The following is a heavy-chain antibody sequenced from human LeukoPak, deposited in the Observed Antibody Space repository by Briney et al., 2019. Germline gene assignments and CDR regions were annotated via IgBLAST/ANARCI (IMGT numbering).Heavy chain of an antibody. CDR3: ARLLKPMIRGVSAVEY. Sequence: GGSLRLSCAVSGFTFSTYEMNCLPHPPGKALEWVSYISSSGSTIYYADSVMGRFTISRDNAQNSLYLQMNSLRAEDTAVYYCARLLKPMIRGVSAVEYWGQGTLVTVSS. CDR1: GFTFSTYE. V-gene: IGHV3-48*03. CDR2: ISSSGSTI. J-gene: IGHJ4*02. D-gene: IGHD3-10*01.